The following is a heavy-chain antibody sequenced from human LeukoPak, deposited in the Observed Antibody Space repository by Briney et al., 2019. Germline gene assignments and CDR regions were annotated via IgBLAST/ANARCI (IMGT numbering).Heavy chain of an antibody. Sequence: GGSLRLSCAASGFTFSTYAMHWVRQAPGKGLEWVAFISYDGNNKYYTDSVKGRFTISRDNSKNTLYLQMNSLRAEDTAVYYCAKVTSSGYYYPAGVDYWGQGTLVTVSS. D-gene: IGHD3-22*01. CDR3: AKVTSSGYYYPAGVDY. J-gene: IGHJ4*02. V-gene: IGHV3-30*04. CDR1: GFTFSTYA. CDR2: ISYDGNNK.